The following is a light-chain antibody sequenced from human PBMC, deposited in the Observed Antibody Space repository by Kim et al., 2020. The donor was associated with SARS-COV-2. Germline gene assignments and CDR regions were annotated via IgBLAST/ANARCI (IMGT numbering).Light chain of an antibody. J-gene: IGKJ1*01. CDR3: HQYGSLHWT. CDR1: QSVDSSF. CDR2: GTS. V-gene: IGKV3-20*01. Sequence: SPGERATLSCRADQSVDSSFIAWYQQKPGQAPRLLIYGTSNRATGNPDRFSGRGSGTDFSLTISRLEPEDFAVYYCHQYGSLHWTFGQGTKVDIK.